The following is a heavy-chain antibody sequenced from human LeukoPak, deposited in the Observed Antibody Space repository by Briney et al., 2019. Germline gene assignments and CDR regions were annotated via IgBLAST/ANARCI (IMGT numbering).Heavy chain of an antibody. D-gene: IGHD3-22*01. J-gene: IGHJ4*02. V-gene: IGHV1-18*01. CDR1: GYTFTNYG. CDR2: ISAYNGNT. CDR3: ALTGDDSSGYYYEGFDY. Sequence: GASVKVSCKASGYTFTNYGISWVRQAPGQGLECMGWISAYNGNTNYAQNLQGRVTMTTDTSTSTAYMELRSLRSDDTAMYYCALTGDDSSGYYYEGFDYWGQGTLVTVSS.